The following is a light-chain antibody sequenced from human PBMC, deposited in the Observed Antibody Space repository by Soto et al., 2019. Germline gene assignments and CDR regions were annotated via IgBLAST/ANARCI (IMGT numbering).Light chain of an antibody. CDR3: SSYTSSTTPVI. J-gene: IGLJ2*01. Sequence: QSALTQPASVSGSPGQSITISCTGSGSDVGAYNYVSWYQQHPDKAPKLMIFEVSNRPSGVSNRSSGSKSGNTASLTISRLQAEDEADYYCSSYTSSTTPVIFGGGTKLTVL. CDR1: GSDVGAYNY. CDR2: EVS. V-gene: IGLV2-14*01.